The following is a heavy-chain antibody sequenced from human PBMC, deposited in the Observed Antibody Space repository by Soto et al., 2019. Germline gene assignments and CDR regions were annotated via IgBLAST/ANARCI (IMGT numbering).Heavy chain of an antibody. CDR3: ARFNWYFDL. V-gene: IGHV4-34*01. CDR1: GGSFSGYI. J-gene: IGHJ2*01. Sequence: PSETLSLTCAVSGGSFSGYIWTWIRQTPGKGLQWIGQINHSGSSIYNPSLKSRVTISVDTSKNQFSLKLSSVTAADTAVYYCARFNWYFDLWGRGTLVTVSS. CDR2: INHSGSS.